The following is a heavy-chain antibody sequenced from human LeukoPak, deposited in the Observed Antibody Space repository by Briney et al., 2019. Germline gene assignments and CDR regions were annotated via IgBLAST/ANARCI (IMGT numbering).Heavy chain of an antibody. CDR3: ARLQSYEAAGYFRHFDL. Sequence: GGSLRLSCAASGFTFSSHWMNWVRQAPGKGLEWVANIKQDGSDKFYVDSVKGRFTISRDNAQNSLYLQMNSLRAEDTAVYYCARLQSYEAAGYFRHFDLWGRGTLVTVSS. CDR1: GFTFSSHW. J-gene: IGHJ2*01. D-gene: IGHD3-9*01. CDR2: IKQDGSDK. V-gene: IGHV3-7*01.